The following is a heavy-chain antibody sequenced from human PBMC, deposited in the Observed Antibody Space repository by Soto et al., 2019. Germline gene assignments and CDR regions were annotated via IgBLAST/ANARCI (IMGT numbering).Heavy chain of an antibody. Sequence: PSETLSLTCAVSGYSISSGYYWGWIRQPPGKGLEWIGSIYHSGSTYYNPSPKSRVTISVDTSKNQFSLKLSSVTASDMAVYYCARDTMHYDFWSGYQYYYYYGMDVWGQGTTVTVSS. V-gene: IGHV4-38-2*02. CDR1: GYSISSGYY. D-gene: IGHD3-3*01. CDR2: IYHSGST. CDR3: ARDTMHYDFWSGYQYYYYYGMDV. J-gene: IGHJ6*02.